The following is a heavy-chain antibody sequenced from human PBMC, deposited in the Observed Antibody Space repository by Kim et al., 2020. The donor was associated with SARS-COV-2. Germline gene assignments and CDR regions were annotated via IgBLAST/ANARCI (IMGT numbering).Heavy chain of an antibody. V-gene: IGHV3-74*01. CDR2: LNEDGSTT. CDR3: VRDLVASDDF. CDR1: GFTFSNYW. J-gene: IGHJ5*01. Sequence: GGSLRLSCAASGFTFSNYWMHWVRQAPGKGPVWVSRLNEDGSTTYYADSVKGRFTISRDNARNTLYLHMDSLRAEDTALYYCVRDLVASDDFWGHDTLVT. D-gene: IGHD3-9*01.